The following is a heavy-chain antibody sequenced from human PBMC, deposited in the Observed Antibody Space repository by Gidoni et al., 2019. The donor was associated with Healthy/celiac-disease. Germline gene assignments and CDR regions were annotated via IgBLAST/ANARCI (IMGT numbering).Heavy chain of an antibody. CDR1: RGPISSGGYS. Sequence: QVQLQQPRPGLGRPSQPLSLTRTLARGPISSGGYSWSWIRQHPGKGLEWIGYIYYSGSTYYNPSLKSRVTISVDTSKNQFSLKLSSVTAADTAVYYCARDRGYSYGYGFDYWGQGTLVTVSS. J-gene: IGHJ4*02. CDR3: ARDRGYSYGYGFDY. D-gene: IGHD5-18*01. V-gene: IGHV4-31*03. CDR2: IYYSGST.